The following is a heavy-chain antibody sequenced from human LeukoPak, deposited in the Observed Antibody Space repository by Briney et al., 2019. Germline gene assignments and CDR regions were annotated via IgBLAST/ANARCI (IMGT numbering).Heavy chain of an antibody. V-gene: IGHV3-21*01. Sequence: GGSLRPSCAASGFTFSSYSMNWVRQAPGKGLEWVSSISSSSSSYDYEYYADSVKGRFTVSRDNTENSLYLQMNNLRAEDTAVYFCARPRTNDYGGNFDYWGQGTLVTVSS. D-gene: IGHD4-23*01. CDR3: ARPRTNDYGGNFDY. CDR1: GFTFSSYS. CDR2: ISSSSSSYDYE. J-gene: IGHJ4*02.